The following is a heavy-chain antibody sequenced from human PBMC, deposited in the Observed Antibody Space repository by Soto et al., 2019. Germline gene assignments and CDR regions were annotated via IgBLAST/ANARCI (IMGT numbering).Heavy chain of an antibody. CDR2: IWYDGSNK. CDR3: ARDLPDEEGIVGATTSFDY. CDR1: GFTFSSYG. Sequence: AGGSLRLSCAASGFTFSSYGMHWVRQAPGKGLEWVAVIWYDGSNKYYADSVKGRFTISRDNSKNTLYLQMNSLRAEDTAVYYCARDLPDEEGIVGATTSFDYRGQGTLVTVSS. V-gene: IGHV3-33*01. D-gene: IGHD1-26*01. J-gene: IGHJ4*02.